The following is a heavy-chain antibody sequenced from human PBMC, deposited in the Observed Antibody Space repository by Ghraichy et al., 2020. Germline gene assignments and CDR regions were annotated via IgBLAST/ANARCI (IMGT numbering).Heavy chain of an antibody. D-gene: IGHD7-27*01. CDR3: TKEKLGSSWVTFDG. Sequence: GGSLRLSCVASGFSFNDVSLHWVRHPPGLGLEWVSRSGHYGGTSFYSDSVQGRFTVSRDNSKNSLFLQMTSLRTEDTAIYFRTKEKLGSSWVTFDGWGQGTMVTVSS. CDR1: GFSFNDVS. CDR2: SGHYGGTS. V-gene: IGHV3-43*01. J-gene: IGHJ3*01.